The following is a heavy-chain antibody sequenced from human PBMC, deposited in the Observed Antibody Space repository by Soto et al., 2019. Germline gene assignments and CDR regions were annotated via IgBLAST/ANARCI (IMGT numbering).Heavy chain of an antibody. Sequence: SVKVCCMASVGTISSYSISWVRQAHRQGLEWMGRIIPILGIANYAQKFQGRVTITADKSTSTAYMELSSLRSEDTAVYYCAREDIVVVPAAPGHYFDYWGQGTLVTVSS. CDR1: VGTISSYS. V-gene: IGHV1-69*04. D-gene: IGHD2-2*01. CDR2: IIPILGIA. CDR3: AREDIVVVPAAPGHYFDY. J-gene: IGHJ4*02.